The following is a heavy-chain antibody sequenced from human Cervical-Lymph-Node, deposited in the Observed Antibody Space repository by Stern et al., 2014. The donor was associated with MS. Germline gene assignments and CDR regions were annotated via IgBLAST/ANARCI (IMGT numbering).Heavy chain of an antibody. Sequence: QVQLVESGAEVKKPGAPPPPPPNAPGHTFTSYGISWVRQAPGQGLEWMGWVSAYNGNANYAQKLQGRVTMTTDTSTSTAYMELRSLRSDDTAVYYCARGLLGSENAFDIWGQGTMVTVSS. CDR2: VSAYNGNA. V-gene: IGHV1-18*01. CDR3: ARGLLGSENAFDI. J-gene: IGHJ3*02. D-gene: IGHD2-15*01. CDR1: GHTFTSYG.